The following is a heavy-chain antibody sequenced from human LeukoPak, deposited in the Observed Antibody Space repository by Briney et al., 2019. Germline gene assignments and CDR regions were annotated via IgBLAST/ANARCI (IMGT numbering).Heavy chain of an antibody. CDR3: ARGGTVTTSLY. CDR2: IYYPGRT. J-gene: IGHJ4*02. CDR1: RGSLSRGLHY. D-gene: IGHD4-17*01. Sequence: PSQTPSLTRTLSRGSLSRGLHYWNGTPHHPGAGLEWIGRIYYPGRTHHNPSLQSRVTISEDTSKNQVALNHSSVTAADTGVYYWARGGTVTTSLYWGGGTL. V-gene: IGHV4-31*03.